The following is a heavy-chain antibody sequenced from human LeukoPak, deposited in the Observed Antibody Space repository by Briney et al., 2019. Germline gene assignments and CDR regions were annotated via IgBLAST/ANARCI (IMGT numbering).Heavy chain of an antibody. CDR1: GGSISSSSYY. J-gene: IGHJ4*02. CDR2: IYYSGST. V-gene: IGHV4-39*01. Sequence: SSETLSLTCTVSGGSISSSSYYWGWIRQPPGKGLEWIGSIYYSGSTYYNPSLKSRVTISVDTSKNQFSLKLSSVTAADTTVYYCARLGELPHFDYWGQGTLVTVSS. CDR3: ARLGELPHFDY. D-gene: IGHD3-10*01.